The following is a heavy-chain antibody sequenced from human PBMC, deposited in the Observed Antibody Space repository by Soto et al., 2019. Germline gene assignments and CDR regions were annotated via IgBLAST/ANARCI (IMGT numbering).Heavy chain of an antibody. Sequence: GESLKISCAASGFTFSSHAMCWVRQGPGKGLEWVAVVSIGGSTHYADSVRGRFTISRDNSKNTLSLQMNSLTAEDTAVYFCAKRRGAGGHFDYWGQGALVTVSS. J-gene: IGHJ4*02. V-gene: IGHV3-23*01. CDR3: AKRRGAGGHFDY. D-gene: IGHD2-15*01. CDR2: VSIGGST. CDR1: GFTFSSHA.